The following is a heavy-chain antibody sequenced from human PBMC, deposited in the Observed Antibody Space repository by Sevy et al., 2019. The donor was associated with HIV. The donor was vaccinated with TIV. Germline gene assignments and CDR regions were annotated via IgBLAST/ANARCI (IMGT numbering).Heavy chain of an antibody. CDR3: VRASYGSGKNYFDY. CDR2: IWYDGSNK. J-gene: IGHJ4*02. V-gene: IGHV3-33*01. D-gene: IGHD3-10*01. CDR1: GFTFSSYG. Sequence: GGSLRLSCAASGFTFSSYGMHWVRQAPGKGLEWVAVIWYDGSNKYYADSVKGRFTISRDNSKNTLYLQMNSLRAEDTAVYCCVRASYGSGKNYFDYWGQGTLVTVSS.